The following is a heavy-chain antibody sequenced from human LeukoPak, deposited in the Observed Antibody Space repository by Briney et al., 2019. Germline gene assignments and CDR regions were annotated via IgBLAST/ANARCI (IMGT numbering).Heavy chain of an antibody. V-gene: IGHV3-33*01. CDR3: ARTGSLTVTREYNWFDP. Sequence: GGSLRLSCAASGFTFSSYGLHWVRQAPGKGLEWVAVIWYDGSNTYYPDSVKGRFTISRDDSKNTLYLQMNSLRAEDTAVYYCARTGSLTVTREYNWFDPWGQGTLVTVSS. CDR1: GFTFSSYG. D-gene: IGHD4-17*01. J-gene: IGHJ5*02. CDR2: IWYDGSNT.